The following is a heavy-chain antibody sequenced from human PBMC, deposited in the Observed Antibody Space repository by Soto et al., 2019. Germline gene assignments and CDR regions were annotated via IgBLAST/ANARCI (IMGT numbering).Heavy chain of an antibody. D-gene: IGHD3-10*01. CDR2: ISAYNGNT. J-gene: IGHJ4*02. Sequence: QVQLVQSGAEVKKPGASVKVSCKASGYTFTSYGISWVRQAPGQGLEWMGWISAYNGNTNYAQKLQGRVTMTTDTATSTAYMELRSLRSDGTAVYYCAGAALNSEYYYGSGSPVDYWGQGTLVTVSS. CDR3: AGAALNSEYYYGSGSPVDY. CDR1: GYTFTSYG. V-gene: IGHV1-18*04.